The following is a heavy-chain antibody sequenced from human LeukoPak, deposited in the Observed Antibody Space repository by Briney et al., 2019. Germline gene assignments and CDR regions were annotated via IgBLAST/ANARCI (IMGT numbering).Heavy chain of an antibody. Sequence: PGGSLTLSCAASGFTVSTKYMNWVRQAPGKGLEWASIIYSGGDTYYTDSVRGRFTISRDNSKNTLYLQMNSLRTEDTAVYYCARVGDHYHWYFDLWGRGTLVTVSS. J-gene: IGHJ2*01. V-gene: IGHV3-53*01. CDR2: IYSGGDT. CDR3: ARVGDHYHWYFDL. CDR1: GFTVSTKY. D-gene: IGHD3-10*01.